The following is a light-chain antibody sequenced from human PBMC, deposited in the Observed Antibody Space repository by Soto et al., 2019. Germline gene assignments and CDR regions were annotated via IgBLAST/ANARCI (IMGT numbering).Light chain of an antibody. Sequence: QAVVTQEPSLTVSPAGTVTLTCGSNTGAVTSGHYPYWFQQKPGQAPRTLIYDTSKKFSWTPARFSGSLLGGNASLTLSGAQPEDEADYYCLLSYSAALRVFGGGTQLTVL. CDR2: DTS. CDR1: TGAVTSGHY. J-gene: IGLJ3*02. V-gene: IGLV7-46*01. CDR3: LLSYSAALRV.